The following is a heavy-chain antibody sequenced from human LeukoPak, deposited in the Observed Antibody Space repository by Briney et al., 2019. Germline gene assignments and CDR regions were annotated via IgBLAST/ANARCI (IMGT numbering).Heavy chain of an antibody. Sequence: GGSLRLSCAASGFTFSSYVMHWVRQAPGKGLEWVAVIWYDGSNKYYADSVKGRFTISRDNSKNTLYLQMNSLRAEDTAVYYCARSDYYDSSGYSDYWGQGTLVTVPS. CDR2: IWYDGSNK. CDR3: ARSDYYDSSGYSDY. V-gene: IGHV3-33*01. CDR1: GFTFSSYV. J-gene: IGHJ4*02. D-gene: IGHD3-22*01.